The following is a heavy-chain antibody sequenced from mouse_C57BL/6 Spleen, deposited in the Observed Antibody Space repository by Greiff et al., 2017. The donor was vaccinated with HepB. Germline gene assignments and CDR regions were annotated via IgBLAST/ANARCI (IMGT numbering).Heavy chain of an antibody. CDR1: GYTFTSYW. CDR2: IYPSDSET. V-gene: IGHV1-61*01. CDR3: ARGGYYDYDGFDY. Sequence: VQLQQPGAELVRPGSSVKLSCKASGYTFTSYWMDWVKQRPGQGLEWIGNIYPSDSETHYNQKFKDKATLTVDKSSSTAYMQLSSLTSEDSAVYYCARGGYYDYDGFDYWGQGTTLTVSS. D-gene: IGHD2-4*01. J-gene: IGHJ2*01.